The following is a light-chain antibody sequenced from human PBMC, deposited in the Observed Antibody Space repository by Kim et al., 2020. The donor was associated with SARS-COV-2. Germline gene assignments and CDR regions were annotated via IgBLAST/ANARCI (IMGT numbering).Light chain of an antibody. CDR2: SND. J-gene: IGLJ1*01. CDR3: AAWDDSLNVL. CDR1: SSNIGSNA. V-gene: IGLV1-44*01. Sequence: ELTQPPSASGTPGQRVTISCSGGSSNIGSNAVNWYQQLPGTSPKLLIYSNDQRPSGVPDRFSGSKSGTSGSLAIRGLQSEDEADYYCAAWDDSLNVLFGTGTKVTVL.